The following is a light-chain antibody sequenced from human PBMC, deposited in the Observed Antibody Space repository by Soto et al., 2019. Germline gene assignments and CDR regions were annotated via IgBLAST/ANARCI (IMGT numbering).Light chain of an antibody. CDR3: QQYSTYPWT. V-gene: IGKV1-5*03. CDR1: QSISSW. J-gene: IGKJ1*01. CDR2: KAS. Sequence: IQMTQSTSTLSASVGDRVTITCRASQSISSWFAWYQQKPGKAPKVLIYKASSLESGVPSRFSGSGSGTEFTLTISSLQPDDFATYYCQQYSTYPWTFGQGTKVEIK.